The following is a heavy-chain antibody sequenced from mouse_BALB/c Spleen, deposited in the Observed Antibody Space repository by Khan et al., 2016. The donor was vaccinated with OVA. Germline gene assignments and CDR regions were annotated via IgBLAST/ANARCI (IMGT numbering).Heavy chain of an antibody. CDR3: ARENYYGRSGYAMDY. Sequence: DLVTPGASVKLSCKASGYTFTSYWINWIKQRPGQGLEWIGRIGPGSSTAYYNDLFKGKATLTVDTSSNTAYIQLSSLSSEDSAVYFCARENYYGRSGYAMDYWGQGTSVTVSA. V-gene: IGHV1S41*01. J-gene: IGHJ4*01. D-gene: IGHD1-1*01. CDR1: GYTFTSYW. CDR2: IGPGSSTA.